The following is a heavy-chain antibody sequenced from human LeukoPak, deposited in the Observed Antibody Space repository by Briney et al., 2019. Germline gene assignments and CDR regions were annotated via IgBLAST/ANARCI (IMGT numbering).Heavy chain of an antibody. CDR1: GYTFTGYY. D-gene: IGHD2-15*01. Sequence: ASVTVSCKASGYTFTGYYMHWVRQAPGQGLEWMGWINPNSGGTNYAQKFQGRVTMTRDTSISTAYMELSRLRSDDTAVYYCANERVLGYCSGGSCYSRWFDPWGQGTLVTVSS. J-gene: IGHJ5*02. CDR3: ANERVLGYCSGGSCYSRWFDP. CDR2: INPNSGGT. V-gene: IGHV1-2*02.